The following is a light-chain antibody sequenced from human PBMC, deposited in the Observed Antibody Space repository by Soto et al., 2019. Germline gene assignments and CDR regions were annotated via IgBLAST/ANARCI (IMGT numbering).Light chain of an antibody. CDR2: AVS. CDR3: SSYTASITLVV. Sequence: QSVLTQPASMSGSPGQSITISCTGTSSDVGGYNYVSGYQHHPGKAPKLMIYAVSNRPSGVSNRFSGSKSGDTASLTISGLQAEDEADYYCSSYTASITLVVFGGGTKLTVL. V-gene: IGLV2-14*01. J-gene: IGLJ2*01. CDR1: SSDVGGYNY.